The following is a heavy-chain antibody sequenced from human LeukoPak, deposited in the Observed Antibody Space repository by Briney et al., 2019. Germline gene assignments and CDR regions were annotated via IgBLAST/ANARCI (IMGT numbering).Heavy chain of an antibody. CDR2: INHSGST. J-gene: IGHJ4*02. CDR1: GGSFSGYY. V-gene: IGHV4-34*01. Sequence: SETLSLTCAVYGGSFSGYYWSWIRQPPGKGLEWIGEINHSGSTNYNSSLKSRVTISVDTSKNQFSLKLSSVTAADTAVYYCARGVEDGYIIDYWGQGTLVTVSS. D-gene: IGHD5-24*01. CDR3: ARGVEDGYIIDY.